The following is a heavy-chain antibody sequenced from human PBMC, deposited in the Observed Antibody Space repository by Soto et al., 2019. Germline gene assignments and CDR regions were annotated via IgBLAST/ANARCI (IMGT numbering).Heavy chain of an antibody. Sequence: YLTCTVSGGSISSYYWSWIRQPPGKGLEWIGYIYYSGSTNYNPSLKSRVTISVDTSKNQFSLKLSSVTAADTAVYYCARDRITGTSRNWFDPWGQGTLVTVSS. V-gene: IGHV4-59*01. D-gene: IGHD1-7*01. CDR1: GGSISSYY. J-gene: IGHJ5*02. CDR2: IYYSGST. CDR3: ARDRITGTSRNWFDP.